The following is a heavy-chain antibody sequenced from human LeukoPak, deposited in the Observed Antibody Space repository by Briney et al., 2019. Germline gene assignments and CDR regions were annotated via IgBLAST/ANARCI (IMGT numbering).Heavy chain of an antibody. CDR1: GLTFDSYG. V-gene: IGHV3-9*01. CDR3: AKDCRPYYDILTGYLTYFDY. Sequence: GGTLRLSCAASGLTFDSYGINWVRQAPGKGLEWVSGISWNSGSIGYADSVKGRFTISRDNAKNSLYLQMNSLRAEDTALYYCAKDCRPYYDILTGYLTYFDYWGQGTLVTVSS. J-gene: IGHJ4*02. D-gene: IGHD3-9*01. CDR2: ISWNSGSI.